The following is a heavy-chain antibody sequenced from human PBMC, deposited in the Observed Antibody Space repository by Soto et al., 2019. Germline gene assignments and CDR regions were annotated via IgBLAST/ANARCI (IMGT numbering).Heavy chain of an antibody. J-gene: IGHJ4*02. CDR3: AKDSGRGDFWSAGTKGDFDY. Sequence: EVQLLESGGGLVQPGGSLRLSCAASGFTFSSYAMSWVRQAPGKGLEWVSAISGSGGSTYYADSVKGRFTISRDNSKNSLYLQMNSLRAEDTAVYYCAKDSGRGDFWSAGTKGDFDYWGQGTLVTVSS. CDR1: GFTFSSYA. V-gene: IGHV3-23*01. CDR2: ISGSGGST. D-gene: IGHD3-3*01.